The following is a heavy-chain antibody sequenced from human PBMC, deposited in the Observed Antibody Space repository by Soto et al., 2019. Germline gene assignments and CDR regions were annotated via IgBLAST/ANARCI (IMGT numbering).Heavy chain of an antibody. D-gene: IGHD4-17*01. CDR1: GFTFGTYG. Sequence: QMQLVESGGGVVQPGGSLRLSCAASGFTFGTYGMHWVRQAPGKGLEWVAMIYYDGSSKYYADSMKGRFTISRDNSKNTLFLQMNSLRAEDTAVYYCARVGGTVTSDYWGQGTLVNVSS. J-gene: IGHJ4*02. V-gene: IGHV3-33*01. CDR3: ARVGGTVTSDY. CDR2: IYYDGSSK.